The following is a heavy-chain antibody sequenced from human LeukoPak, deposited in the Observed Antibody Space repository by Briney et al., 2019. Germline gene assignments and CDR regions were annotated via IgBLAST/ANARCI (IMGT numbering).Heavy chain of an antibody. CDR2: IYYSGST. CDR3: ARHSHYYDSSGYYYGVYTIDY. V-gene: IGHV4-39*01. J-gene: IGHJ4*02. CDR1: GGSISSSSYS. Sequence: SETLSLTCTVSGGSISSSSYSWGWIRQPPGKGLEWIGSIYYSGSTYYNPSLKSRVTISVDTSKNQFSLKLSSVTAADTAVYYCARHSHYYDSSGYYYGVYTIDYWGQGTLVTVSS. D-gene: IGHD3-22*01.